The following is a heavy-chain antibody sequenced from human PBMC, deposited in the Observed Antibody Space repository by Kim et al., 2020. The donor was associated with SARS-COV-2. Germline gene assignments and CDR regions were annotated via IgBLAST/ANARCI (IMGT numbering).Heavy chain of an antibody. CDR1: GFTFSSYA. J-gene: IGHJ4*02. V-gene: IGHV3-23*01. D-gene: IGHD3-10*01. Sequence: GGSLRLSCAATGFTFSSYAMSWVRQAPGKGLEWVSTISGSDGSTYYADSVKGRFTISRDDSKNTVYLQMNSLRVEDTAVYYCAKDRVIRGVMGAFDSWGQGTLVTVSS. CDR3: AKDRVIRGVMGAFDS. CDR2: ISGSDGST.